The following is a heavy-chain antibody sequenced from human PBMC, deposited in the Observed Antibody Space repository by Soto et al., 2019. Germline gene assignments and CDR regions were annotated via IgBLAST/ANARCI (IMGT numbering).Heavy chain of an antibody. CDR2: IYYSGST. CDR1: GGSISSYY. J-gene: IGHJ6*03. Sequence: SETLSLTCTVSGGSISSYYWSWIRQPPGKGLEWIGYIYYSGSTNYNPSLKSRVTISVDTSKNQFSLKLSSVTAADTAVYYCARYFYGSGSYYSGYYYYYMDVWGKGTTVTVSS. CDR3: ARYFYGSGSYYSGYYYYYMDV. D-gene: IGHD3-10*01. V-gene: IGHV4-59*01.